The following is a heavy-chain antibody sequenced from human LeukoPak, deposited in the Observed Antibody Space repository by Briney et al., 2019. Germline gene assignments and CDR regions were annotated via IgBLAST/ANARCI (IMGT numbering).Heavy chain of an antibody. CDR1: GGSVSSGSYY. CDR3: ARGGGLGATRDYYYYYGMDV. V-gene: IGHV4-61*01. CDR2: IYYSGST. J-gene: IGHJ6*02. Sequence: SESLSLTCTVSGGSVSSGSYYWSWIRQPPGKGLEWIGYIYYSGSTNYNPFLKSRVTISVDTSKNQFSLKLSSVTAADTAVYYCARGGGLGATRDYYYYYGMDVWGQGTTVTVSS. D-gene: IGHD1-26*01.